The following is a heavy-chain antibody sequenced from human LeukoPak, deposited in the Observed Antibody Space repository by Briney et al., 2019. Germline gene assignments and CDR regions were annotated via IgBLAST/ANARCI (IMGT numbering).Heavy chain of an antibody. Sequence: SGPTLVQPTQPLTLTCTFYGFSLRTSAVGVGWLRQPPGKALDWLALIYWDDDKRYSPSLKSRLTITKDTSKSRVVRTLTNMDPVDTATYYCAHYGGYRGVDYWGQGTLVTVSS. D-gene: IGHD5-12*01. CDR3: AHYGGYRGVDY. CDR2: IYWDDDK. V-gene: IGHV2-5*02. CDR1: GFSLRTSAVG. J-gene: IGHJ4*02.